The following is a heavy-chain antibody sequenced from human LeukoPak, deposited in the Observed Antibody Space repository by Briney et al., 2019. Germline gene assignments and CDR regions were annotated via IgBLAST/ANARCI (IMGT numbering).Heavy chain of an antibody. CDR2: IYYSGST. V-gene: IGHV4-61*05. Sequence: PSETLSLTCTVSGGSISSSSYYWGWIRQPPGKGLEWIGYIYYSGSTNYNPSLKSRVTISVDTSKNQFSLKLTSVTAADTAVYYCARYSSGYPFDYWGQGTLVTVSS. D-gene: IGHD3-22*01. CDR3: ARYSSGYPFDY. CDR1: GGSISSSSYY. J-gene: IGHJ4*02.